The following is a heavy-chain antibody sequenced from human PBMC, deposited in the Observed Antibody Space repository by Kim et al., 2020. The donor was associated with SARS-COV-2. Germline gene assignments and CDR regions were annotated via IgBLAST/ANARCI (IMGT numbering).Heavy chain of an antibody. J-gene: IGHJ4*02. V-gene: IGHV4-39*01. CDR3: ARHASPAPPLGYCDSGACARDY. Sequence: SETLSLTCSVSSDATNNSPYSWGWFRQPPGKGLEWIASIYSSGLTHYKPSLKSRVIISVDTTKRQFSLKLSSVTAADTAIYFCARHASPAPPLGYCDSGACARDYWGQGTMVTVSS. D-gene: IGHD2-8*01. CDR2: IYSSGLT. CDR1: SDATNNSPYS.